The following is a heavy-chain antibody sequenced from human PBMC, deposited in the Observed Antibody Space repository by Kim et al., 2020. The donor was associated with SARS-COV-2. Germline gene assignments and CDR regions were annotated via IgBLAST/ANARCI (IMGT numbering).Heavy chain of an antibody. J-gene: IGHJ4*02. CDR1: GFTVNTNF. Sequence: GGSLRLSCEASGFTVNTNFMHWVRQAPGKGLEWVAVIYTGGGTNYEDSVKGRFTISRDSSKNTLYLQMSSLRSEDTAIYYCARGLTTMNNNFDYWGQGTLVTVSS. CDR2: IYTGGGT. CDR3: ARGLTTMNNNFDY. D-gene: IGHD1-1*01. V-gene: IGHV3-53*01.